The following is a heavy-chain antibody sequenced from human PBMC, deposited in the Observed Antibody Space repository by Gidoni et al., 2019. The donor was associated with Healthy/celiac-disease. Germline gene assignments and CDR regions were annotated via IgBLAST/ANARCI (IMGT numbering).Heavy chain of an antibody. CDR3: ARERSTMIVVGINGMDV. J-gene: IGHJ6*02. Sequence: QVQLQQWGAGLLKPSGTLSLTCAVYGGSFSGYYWSWLRQPPGKGLEWIWEINHSGSTNYHPSLKSRVTISVDTSKNQFSLKLSSVTAADTAVYYCARERSTMIVVGINGMDVWGQGTTVTVSS. CDR1: GGSFSGYY. V-gene: IGHV4-34*01. CDR2: INHSGST. D-gene: IGHD3-22*01.